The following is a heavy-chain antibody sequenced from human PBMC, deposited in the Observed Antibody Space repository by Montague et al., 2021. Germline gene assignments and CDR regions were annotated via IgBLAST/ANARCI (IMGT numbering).Heavy chain of an antibody. J-gene: IGHJ4*02. CDR3: ARDVGSYTPVGYLDS. Sequence: TLSLTCNVSGASFNYGDYYWTWIRQHPGKGLEWIGYIHYTGYTQYNPSLNSRLTLSVDTSKNQFSLMLNSVTAADTAVYYCARDVGSYTPVGYLDSGGRGTRV. D-gene: IGHD2-2*02. CDR1: GASFNYGDYY. V-gene: IGHV4-31*03. CDR2: IHYTGYT.